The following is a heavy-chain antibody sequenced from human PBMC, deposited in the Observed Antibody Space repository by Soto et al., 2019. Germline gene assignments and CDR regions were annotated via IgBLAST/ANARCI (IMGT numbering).Heavy chain of an antibody. D-gene: IGHD3-16*01. V-gene: IGHV1-18*01. CDR3: ARDGRKELWAEGLTAMAV. CDR1: AYSYTSYG. Sequence: QVQLVQSGPEVKKPGASVNVSCKASAYSYTSYGISWVRQAPGQGLEWMGWISAYNGQTNYAQKFRGRVTFTTDASTSTAFMQLRSLRSDDTAMYYCARDGRKELWAEGLTAMAVWGQGTTVTV. J-gene: IGHJ6*02. CDR2: ISAYNGQT.